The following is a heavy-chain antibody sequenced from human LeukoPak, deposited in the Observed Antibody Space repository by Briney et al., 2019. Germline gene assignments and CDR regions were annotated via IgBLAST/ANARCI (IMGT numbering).Heavy chain of an antibody. CDR1: GGSIIGYY. D-gene: IGHD5-18*01. CDR2: IYYSGST. Sequence: SETLSLTCTVSGGSIIGYYWSWIRQPPGKGLEWIGYIYYSGSTNYNPSLKSRVTISVDTSKNQFSLKLSSVTAADTAVYYCARVASGRRLQLWSYHDYWGQGTLVTVSS. J-gene: IGHJ4*02. CDR3: ARVASGRRLQLWSYHDY. V-gene: IGHV4-59*01.